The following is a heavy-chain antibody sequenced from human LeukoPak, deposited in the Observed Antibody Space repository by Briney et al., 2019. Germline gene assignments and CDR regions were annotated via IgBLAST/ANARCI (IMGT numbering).Heavy chain of an antibody. D-gene: IGHD2-2*01. Sequence: GGSLRLSCGAFGLTVSSNYMSWVRQAPGKGLEWVSIIYSGGGTYYADSLKDRFTISRDNSKNTLYLQMNSLRAEDTAIYYCAKGLEYQLLVGYDYYGMDVWGQGTTVTVSS. J-gene: IGHJ6*02. CDR2: IYSGGGT. CDR1: GLTVSSNY. CDR3: AKGLEYQLLVGYDYYGMDV. V-gene: IGHV3-66*01.